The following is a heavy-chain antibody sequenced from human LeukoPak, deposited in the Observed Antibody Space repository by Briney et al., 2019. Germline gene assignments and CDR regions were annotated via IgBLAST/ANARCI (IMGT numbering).Heavy chain of an antibody. J-gene: IGHJ4*02. D-gene: IGHD2-2*01. Sequence: SETLSLTCTVSGGSVSSGSYYWSWIRQPPGEGLEWIGYIYYSGSTNYNPSLKSRVTISVDTSKNQFSLKLSSVTAADTAVYYCARLPAAAIPIRKYYFDYWGQGTLVTVSS. V-gene: IGHV4-61*01. CDR3: ARLPAAAIPIRKYYFDY. CDR1: GGSVSSGSYY. CDR2: IYYSGST.